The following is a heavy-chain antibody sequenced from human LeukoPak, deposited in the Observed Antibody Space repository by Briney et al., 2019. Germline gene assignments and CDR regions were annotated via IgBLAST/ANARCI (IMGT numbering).Heavy chain of an antibody. Sequence: PGGSLRLSCAASGFTFSSYAMSWVRQAPGKGLEWVSAISGSGGSTYYADSVKGRFTISRDNSKNTLYLQMNSLRAEDTAVYHCAKDQGFRSSGWYGKWGQGTLVTVSS. CDR2: ISGSGGST. D-gene: IGHD6-19*01. CDR1: GFTFSSYA. CDR3: AKDQGFRSSGWYGK. V-gene: IGHV3-23*01. J-gene: IGHJ4*02.